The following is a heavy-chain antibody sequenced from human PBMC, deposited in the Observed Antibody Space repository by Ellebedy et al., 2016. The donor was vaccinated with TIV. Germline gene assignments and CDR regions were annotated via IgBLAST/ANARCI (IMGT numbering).Heavy chain of an antibody. V-gene: IGHV4-39*07. D-gene: IGHD3-9*01. CDR2: IYYSGST. J-gene: IGHJ5*02. CDR1: GGSISSSNYY. Sequence: SETLSLXCTVSGGSISSSNYYWGWIRQPPGKGLEWIGSIYYSGSTYYNPSLKSRVTISVDTSKNQFSLKLSSVTAADTAVYYCARGSDVLRYFDWLLGFDPWGQGTLVTVSS. CDR3: ARGSDVLRYFDWLLGFDP.